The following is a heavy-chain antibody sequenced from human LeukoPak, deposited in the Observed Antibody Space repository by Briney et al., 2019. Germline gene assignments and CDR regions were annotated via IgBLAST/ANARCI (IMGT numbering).Heavy chain of an antibody. J-gene: IGHJ4*02. Sequence: GGSLRLSCAASGFTFSDYYMSWIRQAPGKGLEWVSYISSSGSTIYYADSVKGRFTNSRDNAKNSLYLQMNNLRAEDTAVYYCARDRPVLEYYYDSSGGPDYWGQGTLVTVSS. V-gene: IGHV3-11*01. CDR2: ISSSGSTI. D-gene: IGHD3-22*01. CDR3: ARDRPVLEYYYDSSGGPDY. CDR1: GFTFSDYY.